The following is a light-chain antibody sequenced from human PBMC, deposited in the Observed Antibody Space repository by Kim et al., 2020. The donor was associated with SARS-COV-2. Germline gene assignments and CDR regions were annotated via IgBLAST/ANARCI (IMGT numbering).Light chain of an antibody. V-gene: IGLV1-40*01. CDR3: QSYDSSLSGVL. J-gene: IGLJ2*01. CDR2: GNS. CDR1: SSNIGASYD. Sequence: QSVLTQPPSVSGAPGQRVTISCTGSSSNIGASYDVHWYQQVPGTVPKLLIYGNSNRPSGVPDRFSGSKSGTSASLAITGLQAEDETDYYCQSYDSSLSGVLFGGGTQLAVL.